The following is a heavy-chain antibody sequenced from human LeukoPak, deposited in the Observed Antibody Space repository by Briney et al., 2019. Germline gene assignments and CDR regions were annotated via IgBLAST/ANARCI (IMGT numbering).Heavy chain of an antibody. CDR3: ARESCSSTSCPYYYYYGMDV. CDR1: GFTFSSYW. Sequence: GGSLRLSCAASGFTFSSYWMSWVRQAPGKGLEWVANIKQDGSEKYYVDSVKGRFTISRDNAKNSLYLQMNSLRAEDTAVYYCARESCSSTSCPYYYYYGMDVWGQGTAVTVSS. CDR2: IKQDGSEK. V-gene: IGHV3-7*01. J-gene: IGHJ6*02. D-gene: IGHD2-2*01.